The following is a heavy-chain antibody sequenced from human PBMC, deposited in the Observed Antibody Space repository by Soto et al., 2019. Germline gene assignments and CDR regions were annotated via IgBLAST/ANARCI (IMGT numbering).Heavy chain of an antibody. Sequence: GGSLRLSCAASGFTFGNYVMHLVRQAPGKGLEWVATVSFDGSNKYYADSVKGRFTISRDNSKNTLYLQMNSLRAEATAVYYCARDSVLRYFDWLFSGPDAFDIWGQGTMVTVSS. CDR2: VSFDGSNK. CDR1: GFTFGNYV. CDR3: ARDSVLRYFDWLFSGPDAFDI. V-gene: IGHV3-33*08. J-gene: IGHJ3*02. D-gene: IGHD3-9*01.